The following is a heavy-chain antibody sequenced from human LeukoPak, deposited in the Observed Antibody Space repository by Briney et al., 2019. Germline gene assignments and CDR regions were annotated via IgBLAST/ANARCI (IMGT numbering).Heavy chain of an antibody. CDR1: GFTFSSYW. D-gene: IGHD5-18*01. CDR3: ARDAGYSYGYGFDY. J-gene: IGHJ4*02. V-gene: IGHV3-7*01. CDR2: IKQDGSEK. Sequence: GGSLRLSCAASGFTFSSYWMSWVRQAPGKGLEWVANIKQDGSEKYYVDSVKGRFTISRDNAKNSLYLQMSSLRAEDTAVYYCARDAGYSYGYGFDYWGQGTLVTVSS.